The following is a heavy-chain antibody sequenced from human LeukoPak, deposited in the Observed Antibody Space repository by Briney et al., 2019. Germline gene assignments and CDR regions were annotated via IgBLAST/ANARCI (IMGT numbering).Heavy chain of an antibody. D-gene: IGHD5-18*01. CDR2: INPNSGGT. J-gene: IGHJ3*02. Sequence: ASVKVPCKASGYTFTGYYMHWVRQAPGQGLEWTGWINPNSGGTNYAQKFQGRVTMTRDTSISTAYMELSRLRSDDTAVYYCARGGIQLWLTGDVFDIWGQGTMVTVSS. CDR1: GYTFTGYY. CDR3: ARGGIQLWLTGDVFDI. V-gene: IGHV1-2*02.